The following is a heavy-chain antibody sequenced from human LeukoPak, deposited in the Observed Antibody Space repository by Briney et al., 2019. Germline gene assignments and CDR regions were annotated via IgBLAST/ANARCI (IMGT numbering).Heavy chain of an antibody. CDR3: AKDSAVAGNGEYYFDY. Sequence: GGSLRLSCAASGITVSSRYMSWVRQAPGKGLEWVSVIYSGGATHYADSVQGRFTISRDNSKNTLYLQMNSLRAEDTAVYYCAKDSAVAGNGEYYFDYWGQGTLVTVSS. V-gene: IGHV3-66*01. J-gene: IGHJ4*02. CDR1: GITVSSRY. D-gene: IGHD6-19*01. CDR2: IYSGGAT.